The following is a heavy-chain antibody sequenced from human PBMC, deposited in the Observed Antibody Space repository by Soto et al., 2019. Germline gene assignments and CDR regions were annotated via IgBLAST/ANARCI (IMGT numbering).Heavy chain of an antibody. Sequence: GESLKISCTTSGFTFTTYWIAGVRQMPAKGPEWMGIIYPGDSDTRYSPSSEGQVTISADKSTSTAYLHWRSLKAWDIAMSYCATTYQACGYSSSFYLAHWGPGTLLAVST. J-gene: IGHJ4*02. CDR2: IYPGDSDT. CDR1: GFTFTTYW. CDR3: ATTYQACGYSSSFYLAH. V-gene: IGHV5-51*01. D-gene: IGHD4-4*01.